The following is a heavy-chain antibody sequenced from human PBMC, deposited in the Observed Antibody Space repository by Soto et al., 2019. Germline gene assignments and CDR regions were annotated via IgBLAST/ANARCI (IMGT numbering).Heavy chain of an antibody. J-gene: IGHJ4*02. D-gene: IGHD3-3*01. CDR3: AKTYDFWSGPHENYFDY. CDR2: ISGSGGST. V-gene: IGHV3-23*01. CDR1: GFTFSSYA. Sequence: EVQLLESGGGLVQPGGSLRLSCAASGFTFSSYAMSWVRQAPGKGLEWVSAISGSGGSTYYADSVKGRFTISRDNSKNTLYLQMNSLRAEDTAVYYCAKTYDFWSGPHENYFDYWGQGTLVTVSS.